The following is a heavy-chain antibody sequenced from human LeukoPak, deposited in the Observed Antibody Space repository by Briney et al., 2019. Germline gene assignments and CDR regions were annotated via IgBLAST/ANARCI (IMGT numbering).Heavy chain of an antibody. CDR1: GGSISNYY. Sequence: PSETLSLTCTVSGGSISNYYWSWIRQPAGKGLEWIGRIYTSGSTNYIPSLKSRVTMSVDTSKNQFSLKLSSVAAADTAVYYCARGPRSSDWYSVDYWGRGTLVTVSS. V-gene: IGHV4-4*07. D-gene: IGHD6-19*01. CDR3: ARGPRSSDWYSVDY. CDR2: IYTSGST. J-gene: IGHJ4*02.